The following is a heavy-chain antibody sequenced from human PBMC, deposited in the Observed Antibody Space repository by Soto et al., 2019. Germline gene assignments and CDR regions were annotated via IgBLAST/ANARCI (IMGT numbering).Heavy chain of an antibody. D-gene: IGHD1-20*01. J-gene: IGHJ6*02. CDR2: ISNDGSNI. CDR1: GFIFSTYA. CDR3: AREITDSFGRDV. Sequence: GGSLRLSCAASGFIFSTYAMHWVRQAPGKGLEWVALISNDGSNIYYTDSVKGRFTISRDNSKNTLYLQMNSLRAEDTAVFYCAREITDSFGRDVWGQGTTVTVSS. V-gene: IGHV3-30-3*01.